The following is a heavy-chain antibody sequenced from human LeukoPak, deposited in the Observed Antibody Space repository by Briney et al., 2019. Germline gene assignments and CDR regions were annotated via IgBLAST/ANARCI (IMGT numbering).Heavy chain of an antibody. CDR1: GYTFTSYA. Sequence: ASVKVSCKASGYTFTSYAMHWVRQAPGQRLEWMGWINAGNGNTKYSQKFQGRVTITRDTSASTAYMELSSLRSEDTAVYYCARGPRIAAAATFDYWGQGTLVTVSS. J-gene: IGHJ4*02. D-gene: IGHD6-13*01. CDR3: ARGPRIAAAATFDY. CDR2: INAGNGNT. V-gene: IGHV1-3*01.